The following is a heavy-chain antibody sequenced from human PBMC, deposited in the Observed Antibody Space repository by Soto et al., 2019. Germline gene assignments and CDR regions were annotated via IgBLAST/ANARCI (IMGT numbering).Heavy chain of an antibody. CDR3: ARDQSGYDYHYYGMDV. J-gene: IGHJ6*02. CDR1: GGTFSSYA. Sequence: QVQLVQSGAEVKKPGSSVKVSCKASGGTFSSYAISWVRQAPGQGLEWMGGIIPIFGTANYAKKFQGGVTITADESTSTAYMELSSLRSEDTAVYYCARDQSGYDYHYYGMDVWGQGTTVTVSS. CDR2: IIPIFGTA. D-gene: IGHD5-12*01. V-gene: IGHV1-69*12.